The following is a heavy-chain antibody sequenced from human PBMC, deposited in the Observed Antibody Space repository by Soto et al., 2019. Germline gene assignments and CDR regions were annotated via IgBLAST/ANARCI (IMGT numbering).Heavy chain of an antibody. J-gene: IGHJ4*02. Sequence: EVQLVESGGGLVQPGGSLRLSCAASGFTFSSYWMSWVRQAPGKGLEWVANIKQDGSEKYYVDSVKGRFTISRDNAKNSLYLQMNSLRAEDTAVYYCARVWYYDFWSGYYPDDYWGQGTLVTVSS. D-gene: IGHD3-3*01. CDR2: IKQDGSEK. CDR3: ARVWYYDFWSGYYPDDY. CDR1: GFTFSSYW. V-gene: IGHV3-7*01.